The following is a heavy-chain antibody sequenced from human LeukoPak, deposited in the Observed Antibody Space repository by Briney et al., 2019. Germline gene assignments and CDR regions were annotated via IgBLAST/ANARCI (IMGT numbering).Heavy chain of an antibody. D-gene: IGHD3-22*01. CDR2: INPSGGST. J-gene: IGHJ4*02. V-gene: IGHV1-46*01. CDR3: PTSPTYHSDSSGYFDY. Sequence: ASVTVSSKASGYTFTNYYMHWVRQAPGQGLVGLGIINPSGGSTSYAQKFQGRVTMTRDAATSTVYMELRSQRSEDTAVYYCPTSPTYHSDSSGYFDYWGPGTLVTVSS. CDR1: GYTFTNYY.